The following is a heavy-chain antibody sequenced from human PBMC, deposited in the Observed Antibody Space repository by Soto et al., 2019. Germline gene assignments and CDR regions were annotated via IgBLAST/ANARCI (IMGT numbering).Heavy chain of an antibody. Sequence: QVQLVESGGGVVQPGRSLRLSCAASGFTFSSYGMHWVRQAPGKGLEWMAVISYDGSNKYYADSVKGRFTISRDNSKNTLYLQMNSLRAEDTAVYYCANVFYWGQGTLLTVSS. J-gene: IGHJ4*02. V-gene: IGHV3-30*18. CDR1: GFTFSSYG. CDR2: ISYDGSNK. CDR3: ANVFY.